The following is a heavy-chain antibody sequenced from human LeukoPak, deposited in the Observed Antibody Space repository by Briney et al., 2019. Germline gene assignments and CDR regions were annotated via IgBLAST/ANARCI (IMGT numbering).Heavy chain of an antibody. V-gene: IGHV3-66*01. CDR1: GFTVSSNY. CDR3: ARDHRAAAGTVDY. CDR2: IYSRGST. J-gene: IGHJ4*02. D-gene: IGHD6-13*01. Sequence: PGGSLRLSCAASGFTVSSNYMSWVRQAPGKGLEWVSVIYSRGSTSYADSVKGRFTISGDNSKNRLYLQMNSLRAEDTAVYYCARDHRAAAGTVDYWGQGTLVTVSS.